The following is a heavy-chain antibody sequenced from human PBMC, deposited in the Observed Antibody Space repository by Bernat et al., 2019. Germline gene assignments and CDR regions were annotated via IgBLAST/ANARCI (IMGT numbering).Heavy chain of an antibody. CDR1: GYSFTSYW. CDR3: ARTDYDFWSGYPYYYYMDV. CDR2: IDPSDSYT. D-gene: IGHD3-3*01. Sequence: EVQLVQSGAEVKKPGESLRISCKGSGYSFTSYWISWVRQMPGKGLEWLGRIDPSDSYTTYSPSFQGHVTISADKSIRTAYLQWSSLKASDTAMYYCARTDYDFWSGYPYYYYMDVWGKGTTVTVSS. J-gene: IGHJ6*03. V-gene: IGHV5-10-1*03.